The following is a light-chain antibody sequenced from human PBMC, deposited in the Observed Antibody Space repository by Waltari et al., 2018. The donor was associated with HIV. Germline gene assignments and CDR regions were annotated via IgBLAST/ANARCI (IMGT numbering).Light chain of an antibody. CDR2: GAS. CDR1: QSVSSNY. Sequence: DIVLTQSPGTLSLSPGERATLSCRASQSVSSNYLAWYQHKPGQAPRLLIYGASSRATGMPDRFSGSVSGTDFTLTISRLEPEEFAVYYCQQYGSSPRTFGLGTKVEIK. J-gene: IGKJ1*01. CDR3: QQYGSSPRT. V-gene: IGKV3-20*01.